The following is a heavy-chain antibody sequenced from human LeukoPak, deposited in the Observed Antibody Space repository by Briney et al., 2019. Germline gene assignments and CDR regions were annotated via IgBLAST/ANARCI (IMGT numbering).Heavy chain of an antibody. CDR2: IIPIFGTA. CDR3: AREGRYYYDSSGYYYDYYYYMDV. CDR1: GYTFTSYY. V-gene: IGHV1-69*13. D-gene: IGHD3-22*01. J-gene: IGHJ6*03. Sequence: GASVKVSCKASGYTFTSYYMHWVRQAPGQGLEWMGGIIPIFGTANYAQKFQGRVTITADESTSTAYMELSSLRSEDTAVYYCAREGRYYYDSSGYYYDYYYYMDVWGKGTTVTISS.